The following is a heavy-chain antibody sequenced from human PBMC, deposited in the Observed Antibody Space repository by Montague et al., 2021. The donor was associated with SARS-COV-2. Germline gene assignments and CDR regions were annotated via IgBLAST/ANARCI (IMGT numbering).Heavy chain of an antibody. V-gene: IGHV4-34*01. J-gene: IGHJ5*02. D-gene: IGHD3-3*01. Sequence: SETLSLTCAVYTDSFSGYYWSWIRQSPGKGLEWIGEITHSGSTNHNPSLQSRVTISVDKSKKQFSLKLRSLTAADTAVYYCARGADYDFWSGFLRYKWFGPWGQGTSVIVSS. CDR1: TDSFSGYY. CDR2: ITHSGST. CDR3: ARGADYDFWSGFLRYKWFGP.